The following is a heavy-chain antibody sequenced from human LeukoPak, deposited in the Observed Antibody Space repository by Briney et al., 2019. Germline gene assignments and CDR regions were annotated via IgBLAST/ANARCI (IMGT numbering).Heavy chain of an antibody. D-gene: IGHD4-17*01. Sequence: GGSLRLSCAASGFTFSPYSMNWVRQAPGKGLEWISYISNTGGTTHYADSVRGRFTISRDNAKNSLYLQMNSLRDEDTAVYYCARDADGEFDYWGQGTLVTV. CDR3: ARDADGEFDY. CDR2: ISNTGGTT. CDR1: GFTFSPYS. V-gene: IGHV3-48*02. J-gene: IGHJ4*02.